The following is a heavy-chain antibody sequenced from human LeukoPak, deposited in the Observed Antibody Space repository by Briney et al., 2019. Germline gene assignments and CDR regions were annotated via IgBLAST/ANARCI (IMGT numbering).Heavy chain of an antibody. CDR2: IRSKANSYAT. J-gene: IGHJ4*02. V-gene: IGHV3-73*01. CDR1: GFTFSGSA. Sequence: GGSLRLSCAASGFTFSGSAMHWVRQASGKGLEWVGRIRSKANSYATAYAASVKGRFTISRDDSKNTAYLQMNSLKTEDTAVYYCTRHGNEKLVDYWGQGTLVTASS. D-gene: IGHD1-1*01. CDR3: TRHGNEKLVDY.